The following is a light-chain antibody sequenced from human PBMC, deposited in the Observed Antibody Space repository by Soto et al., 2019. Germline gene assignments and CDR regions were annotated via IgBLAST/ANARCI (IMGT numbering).Light chain of an antibody. V-gene: IGKV1-5*01. CDR3: QRYDGY. CDR1: QTINNW. CDR2: GAS. Sequence: DTQMTQSPSTLSASVGDTVTITCRARQTINNWLAWYQQKPEKVPKLLIYGASTLEDGVPSRFSGSRSGTAFTLTINSLQPDDFATYYCQRYDGYFGQGTKLEIK. J-gene: IGKJ2*01.